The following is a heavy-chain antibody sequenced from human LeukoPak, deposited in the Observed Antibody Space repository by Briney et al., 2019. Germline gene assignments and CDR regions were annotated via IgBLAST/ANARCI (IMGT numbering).Heavy chain of an antibody. D-gene: IGHD5-12*01. Sequence: GGSLRLSCAASGFTFSSYWMHWVRQAPGKGLEWVSGINWNGGSTGYADSVKGRFTISRDNAKNSLYLQMNSLRAEDTALYYCARGYGGAFDIWGQGTMVTVSS. V-gene: IGHV3-20*04. J-gene: IGHJ3*02. CDR1: GFTFSSYW. CDR3: ARGYGGAFDI. CDR2: INWNGGST.